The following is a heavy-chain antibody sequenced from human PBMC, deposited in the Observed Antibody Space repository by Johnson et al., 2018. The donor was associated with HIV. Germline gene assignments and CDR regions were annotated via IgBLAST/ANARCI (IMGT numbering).Heavy chain of an antibody. CDR2: IYSGGST. V-gene: IGHV3-66*02. D-gene: IGHD6-13*01. CDR1: GFTFDDHG. CDR3: AREAIAAADSNAFDI. J-gene: IGHJ3*02. Sequence: VQLVESGGGVVRPGGSLRLSCAASGFTFDDHGMSWVRQAPGKGLEWVSVIYSGGSTYSADSVKGRFTISRDNSKNTLYLHMNSLRAEDSAVYYCAREAIAAADSNAFDIWGQGTMVTVSS.